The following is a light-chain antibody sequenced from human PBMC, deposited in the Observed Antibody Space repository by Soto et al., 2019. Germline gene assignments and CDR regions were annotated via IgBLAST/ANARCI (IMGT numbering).Light chain of an antibody. J-gene: IGKJ4*01. Sequence: EFVLTQSPGTLSLSPGERATLSCRASQSVGSNSLAWYQQKPGQAPRILIYGASTRATGIPDRFSGSGSGTDFTLTISRLEPEEFAVYYCQQYGTSPPLTFGGGNKVEIK. V-gene: IGKV3-20*01. CDR1: QSVGSNS. CDR3: QQYGTSPPLT. CDR2: GAS.